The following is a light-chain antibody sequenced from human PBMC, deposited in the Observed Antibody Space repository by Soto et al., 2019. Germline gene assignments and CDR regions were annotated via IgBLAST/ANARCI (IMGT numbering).Light chain of an antibody. V-gene: IGKV1-39*01. Sequence: DIQMTQSPSSLFASVGDRVTITCRASQSISSYLNWYQQKPGKVPKLLIYSASSLQSGVPSRFSGRGSGTDFTLTISSLQPEDFATYYCQQSYSMPLNFGGGTKVEIK. CDR1: QSISSY. J-gene: IGKJ4*01. CDR3: QQSYSMPLN. CDR2: SAS.